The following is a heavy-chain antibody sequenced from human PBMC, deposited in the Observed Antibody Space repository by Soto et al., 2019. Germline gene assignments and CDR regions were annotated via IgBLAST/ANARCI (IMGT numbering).Heavy chain of an antibody. Sequence: QMQLVQSGAAVRKPGASVKVSCRASAYTFTNHYIHWVRQAPGQGLEWMGCLNPSSADTTFAQNFHGRVFMTRDTSTNTAYLELNRLTSDDTAVYFCARERMTGYNWFDLWGQGTPVTVSS. CDR1: AYTFTNHY. V-gene: IGHV1-2*02. J-gene: IGHJ5*02. CDR2: LNPSSADT. CDR3: ARERMTGYNWFDL. D-gene: IGHD2-15*01.